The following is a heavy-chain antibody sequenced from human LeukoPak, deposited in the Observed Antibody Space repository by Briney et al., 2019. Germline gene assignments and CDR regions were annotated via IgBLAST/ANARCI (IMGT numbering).Heavy chain of an antibody. CDR3: ARGSPPRRNYDSRGYYSYYFDY. CDR2: INPNSGNT. CDR1: GYTFTSYD. Sequence: ASVKVSCKASGYTFTSYDVTWVRLAPGQGLEWMGWINPNSGNTGYARKFQGRVSMTRNISISTVYMELSSLRSEDTAVYYCARGSPPRRNYDSRGYYSYYFDYWGQGTLVTVSS. D-gene: IGHD3-22*01. J-gene: IGHJ4*02. V-gene: IGHV1-8*01.